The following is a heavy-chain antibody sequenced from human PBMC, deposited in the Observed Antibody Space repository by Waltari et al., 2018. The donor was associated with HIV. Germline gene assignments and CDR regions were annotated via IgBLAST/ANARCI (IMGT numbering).Heavy chain of an antibody. CDR3: VKWGGYYDSTGNVPFDY. D-gene: IGHD3-3*01. CDR1: GFGFSSYA. CDR2: IGCGGDSS. Sequence: VQLLESGGGLVQSGGSLTLSCAASGFGFSSYAMIWVRQGPGKWGEWVSAIGCGGDSSYYVDSVKCRFTISRDNSNNTLSLLMNGLSAEDTAVYYCVKWGGYYDSTGNVPFDYWGQGSLVTVSS. V-gene: IGHV3-23*01. J-gene: IGHJ4*02.